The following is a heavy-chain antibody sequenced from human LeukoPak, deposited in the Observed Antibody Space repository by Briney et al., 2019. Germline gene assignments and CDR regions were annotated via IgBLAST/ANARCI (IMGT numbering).Heavy chain of an antibody. D-gene: IGHD4-17*01. Sequence: GRSLRLSCAASGFTFSSYGMHWVRQAPGKGLEWVAVISYDGSNKYYADSVKGRFTISRDNSKNTLYLQMNSLRAEDTAVYYCAKDLYGYGDYYYGMDVWGQGTTVTVFS. V-gene: IGHV3-30*18. J-gene: IGHJ6*02. CDR2: ISYDGSNK. CDR1: GFTFSSYG. CDR3: AKDLYGYGDYYYGMDV.